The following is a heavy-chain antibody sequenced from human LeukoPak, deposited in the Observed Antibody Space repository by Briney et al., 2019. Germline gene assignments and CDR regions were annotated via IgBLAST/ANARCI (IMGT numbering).Heavy chain of an antibody. D-gene: IGHD3-9*01. CDR1: GFTVSSNY. J-gene: IGHJ1*01. CDR2: IFYSGNT. Sequence: GSLRLSCAASGFTVSSNYMSWIRQPPGRGLEWLGSIFYSGNTFYNPSLKSRVTMSVDSSKNQFSLKLTSVTAADTALYYCARTDYYGRAEYFQHWGQGTLVTVSS. CDR3: ARTDYYGRAEYFQH. V-gene: IGHV4-59*04.